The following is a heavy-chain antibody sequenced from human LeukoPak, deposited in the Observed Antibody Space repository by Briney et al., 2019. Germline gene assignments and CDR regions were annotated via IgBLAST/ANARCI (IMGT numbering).Heavy chain of an antibody. V-gene: IGHV1-69*13. CDR1: GGTFSSYA. CDR3: ARDGPHYYDSSGANWFDP. J-gene: IGHJ5*02. CDR2: IIPIFGTA. D-gene: IGHD3-22*01. Sequence: ASVKVSCKASGGTFSSYAISWVRQAPGQGLEWMGGIIPIFGTANYAQEFQGRVTITADESTSTAYMELSSLRSEDTAVYYCARDGPHYYDSSGANWFDPWGQGTLVTVSS.